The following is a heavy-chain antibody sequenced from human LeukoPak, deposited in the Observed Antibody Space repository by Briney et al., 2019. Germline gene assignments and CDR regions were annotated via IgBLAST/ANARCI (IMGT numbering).Heavy chain of an antibody. V-gene: IGHV4-39*07. CDR3: ARDSFSIVGAGQFVDFDL. CDR2: IYYSGST. J-gene: IGHJ2*01. CDR1: GGSISSSSYY. D-gene: IGHD1-26*01. Sequence: SETLSLTCTVSGGSISSSSYYWGWIRQPPGKGLEWIGSIYYSGSTYYNPSLKSRVTISVDTSKNQFSLKLSSVTAADTAVYYCARDSFSIVGAGQFVDFDLWGRGTLVTVSS.